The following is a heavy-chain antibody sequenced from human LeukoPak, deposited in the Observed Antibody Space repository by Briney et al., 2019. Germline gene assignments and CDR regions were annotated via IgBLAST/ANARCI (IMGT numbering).Heavy chain of an antibody. CDR1: GFNFISAA. CDR2: IGSSGGST. J-gene: IGHJ3*01. CDR3: VKDIQLST. D-gene: IGHD5-24*01. V-gene: IGHV3-23*01. Sequence: GGSLRLSCAASGFNFISAAMTWVRQAPGKGLEWVSLIGSSGGSTYYADSVKGRFTISRDNFNHTLSLQMNRLRVEDTAIYYCVKDIQLSTWGIGTMVTVSS.